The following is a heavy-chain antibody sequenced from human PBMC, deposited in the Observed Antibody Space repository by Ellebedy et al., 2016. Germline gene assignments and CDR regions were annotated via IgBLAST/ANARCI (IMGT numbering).Heavy chain of an antibody. Sequence: GESLKISXAAPGFIFRSYGMHWVRQAPGKGLEWVAVISDDGSEKYYGDSVEGRFTISRDNSKIKVYLQMNSLRAEDTAVYYCAKVRGPYSFYQYDMDVWGQGTAVTVSS. CDR1: GFIFRSYG. CDR2: ISDDGSEK. CDR3: AKVRGPYSFYQYDMDV. D-gene: IGHD3-16*02. V-gene: IGHV3-30*18. J-gene: IGHJ6*02.